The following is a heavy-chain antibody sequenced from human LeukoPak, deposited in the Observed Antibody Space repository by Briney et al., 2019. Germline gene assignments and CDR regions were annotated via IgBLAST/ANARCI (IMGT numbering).Heavy chain of an antibody. J-gene: IGHJ6*03. CDR1: GGSISSYY. Sequence: SETLSLTCTVSGGSISSYYWSWIRQPPGKGLEWIGYIYYSGSTNYNPSLKSRVTISVDTSKNQFSLKLSSVTAADTAVYYCARTTILFPYYYMDVWGKGTTVTVSS. CDR3: ARTTILFPYYYMDV. D-gene: IGHD3-3*01. CDR2: IYYSGST. V-gene: IGHV4-59*12.